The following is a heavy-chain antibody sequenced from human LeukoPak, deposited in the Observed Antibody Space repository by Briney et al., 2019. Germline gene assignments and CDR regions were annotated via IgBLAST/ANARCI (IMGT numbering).Heavy chain of an antibody. J-gene: IGHJ4*02. V-gene: IGHV3-74*01. CDR3: ARGGSDTAMAHDY. Sequence: PGGSLRLSCAASGLAFSAYKMHWVRQAPRKGLVWVSRISTDGYTTDYADFVQGRFTISRDDAKNTLYLQLNSLRAEDTAVYFCARGGSDTAMAHDYWGQGTLVTVSS. CDR2: ISTDGYTT. D-gene: IGHD5-18*01. CDR1: GLAFSAYK.